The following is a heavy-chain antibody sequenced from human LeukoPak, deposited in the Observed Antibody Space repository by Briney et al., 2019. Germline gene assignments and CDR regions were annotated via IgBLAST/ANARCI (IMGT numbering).Heavy chain of an antibody. CDR3: ARAPGYRSFLDY. CDR2: IRYDGSNK. D-gene: IGHD6-13*01. J-gene: IGHJ4*02. CDR1: GFTFSSYV. V-gene: IGHV3-30*02. Sequence: GGSLRLSCAASGFTFSSYVMHWVRQAPGKGLEWVAFIRYDGSNKYYSDSVKGRFTISRDNSKNTLYLRMNSLRAEDTAVYYCARAPGYRSFLDYWGQGTLVTVSS.